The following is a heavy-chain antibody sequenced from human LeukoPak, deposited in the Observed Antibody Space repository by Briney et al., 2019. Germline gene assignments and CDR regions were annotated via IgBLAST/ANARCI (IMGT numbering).Heavy chain of an antibody. CDR2: INPSGGST. Sequence: ASVKVSCKASGYTFTSYYMHWVRQAPGQGLEWMGIINPSGGSTSYAQKFQGRVTMTRDTSTSTAYMELSSLRSEDTAVYYCARDRVEYYGSGSYHLWGQGTLVTVSS. CDR3: ARDRVEYYGSGSYHL. V-gene: IGHV1-46*01. D-gene: IGHD3-10*01. CDR1: GYTFTSYY. J-gene: IGHJ4*02.